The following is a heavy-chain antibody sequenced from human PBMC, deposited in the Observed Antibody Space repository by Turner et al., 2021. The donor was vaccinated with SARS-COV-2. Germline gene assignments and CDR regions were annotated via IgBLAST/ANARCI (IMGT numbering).Heavy chain of an antibody. V-gene: IGHV3-11*04. Sequence: HLVESWGGLVKPGASLPLSCVASGFSLGDYYMSWVRQAPGKGLALLSYINCTGYIIDSADSVKGRFTVPRDNAENSLFLVIDSLRAEDTAVYYCARDGGDISGGACNIWGQGTMVTVSS. D-gene: IGHD2-21*02. CDR1: GFSLGDYY. CDR2: INCTGYII. J-gene: IGHJ3*02. CDR3: ARDGGDISGGACNI.